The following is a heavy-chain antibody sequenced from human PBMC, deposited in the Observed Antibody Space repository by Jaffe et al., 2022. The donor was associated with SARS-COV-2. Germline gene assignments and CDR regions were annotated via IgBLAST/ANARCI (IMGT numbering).Heavy chain of an antibody. V-gene: IGHV7-4-1*02. CDR3: ARALKELGFYYYDSSGYPEFDY. J-gene: IGHJ4*02. CDR2: INTNTGNP. CDR1: GYTFTSYA. D-gene: IGHD3-22*01. Sequence: QVQLVQSGSELKKPGASVKVSCKASGYTFTSYAMNWVRQAPGQGLEWMGWINTNTGNPTYAQGFTGRFVFSLDTSVSTAYLQISSLKAEDTAVYYCARALKELGFYYYDSSGYPEFDYWGQGTLVTVSS.